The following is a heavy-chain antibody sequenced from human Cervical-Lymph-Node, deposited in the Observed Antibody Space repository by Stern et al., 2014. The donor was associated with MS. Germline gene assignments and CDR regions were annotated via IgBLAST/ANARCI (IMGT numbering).Heavy chain of an antibody. D-gene: IGHD4-17*01. CDR1: GYSFTSNW. J-gene: IGHJ4*02. CDR2: ILPGDSDT. CDR3: ARDYGDYAFDY. Sequence: EVQLVESGAEVKKPGESLKISCKGSGYSFTSNWIAWVRQMPGQGLEWMGIILPGDSDTRYSTSFQGQVTISADKSISTAYLQWSSLKASDTAMYYCARDYGDYAFDYWGQGTLVTVSS. V-gene: IGHV5-51*01.